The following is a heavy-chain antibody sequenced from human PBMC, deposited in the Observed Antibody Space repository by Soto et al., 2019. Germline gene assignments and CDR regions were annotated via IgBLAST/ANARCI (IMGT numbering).Heavy chain of an antibody. D-gene: IGHD3-16*01. V-gene: IGHV3-15*07. CDR2: IKSSTDGGTA. Sequence: EVQLVESGGGFVESGGSLRLSCAASGFSFKDAWMTWVRQAPGKGLEWVGRIKSSTDGGTADYGAAVKVRFTMSRDDSKDTLYLHMDGLKREDTGVYYCTSLFYLRGRLFDYWGVGDQVNVSS. CDR3: TSLFYLRGRLFDY. J-gene: IGHJ4*02. CDR1: GFSFKDAW.